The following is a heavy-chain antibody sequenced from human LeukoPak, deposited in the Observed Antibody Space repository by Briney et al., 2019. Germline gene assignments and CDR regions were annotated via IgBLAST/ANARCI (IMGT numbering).Heavy chain of an antibody. D-gene: IGHD5-18*01. CDR3: ARHLSGVTGYTYGRGIDY. CDR1: GFTFSSYG. CDR2: ISGSGHRT. Sequence: PGGSLRLSCAASGFTFSSYGVIWVRQAPGKGLEGVSGISGSGHRTYYADSVKGRFTISRDNSKNTLYLQMSSLRAEDTALYYCARHLSGVTGYTYGRGIDYWGQGTLVTVSS. J-gene: IGHJ4*02. V-gene: IGHV3-23*01.